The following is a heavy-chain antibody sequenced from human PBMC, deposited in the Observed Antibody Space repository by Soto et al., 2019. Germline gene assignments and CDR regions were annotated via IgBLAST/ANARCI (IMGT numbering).Heavy chain of an antibody. CDR3: ARHISVPTTRGFDY. CDR2: IYHNGNS. J-gene: IGHJ4*02. Sequence: QVHLQESGPGLVKPSGTLSLTCDVSGASISSNWWSWVRQPPGKGLEWVGEIYHNGNSHYNPSLEGRATMVMDMSKTQISLRLTSVTAADTAVYYCARHISVPTTRGFDYWGQGALVPVSS. V-gene: IGHV4-4*02. CDR1: GASISSNW. D-gene: IGHD4-17*01.